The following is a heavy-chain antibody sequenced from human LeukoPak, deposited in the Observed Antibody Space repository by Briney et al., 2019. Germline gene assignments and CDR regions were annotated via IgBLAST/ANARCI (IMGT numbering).Heavy chain of an antibody. CDR3: AKAEMYYYDSSGYPVDY. CDR2: ISTYDGNT. Sequence: GGSLRLSCAASGFTFRSYAMSWVRQAPGKGLEWVSGISTYDGNTYYADSVKGRFSISRDNSKNTLYLQMNSLRAEDTAVYYCAKAEMYYYDSSGYPVDYWGQGTLVTVSS. D-gene: IGHD3-22*01. V-gene: IGHV3-23*01. CDR1: GFTFRSYA. J-gene: IGHJ4*02.